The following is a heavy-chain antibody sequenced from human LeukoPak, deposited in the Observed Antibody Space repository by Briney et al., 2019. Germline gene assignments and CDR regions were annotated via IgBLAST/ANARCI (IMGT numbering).Heavy chain of an antibody. CDR3: ARDRAPYDYVWGSYRYDAFDI. V-gene: IGHV3-7*01. Sequence: PGGSLRLSCAASGFTFSSYAMSWVRQAPGKGLEWVANIKQDGSEKYYVDSVKGRFTISRDNAKNSLYLQMNSLRAEDTAVYYCARDRAPYDYVWGSYRYDAFDIWGQGTMVTVSS. CDR2: IKQDGSEK. CDR1: GFTFSSYA. D-gene: IGHD3-16*02. J-gene: IGHJ3*02.